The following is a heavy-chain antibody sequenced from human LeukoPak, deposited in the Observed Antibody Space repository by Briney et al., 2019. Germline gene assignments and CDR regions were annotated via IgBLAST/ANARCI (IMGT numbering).Heavy chain of an antibody. CDR3: ASCVLGDGDCYAFDY. D-gene: IGHD2-21*02. CDR2: IIPIFGTA. CDR1: GGTFSSYA. J-gene: IGHJ4*02. Sequence: ASVKVSCKASGGTFSSYAISWVRQAPGQGLEWMGGIIPIFGTANYAQKFQGRVTITADESTSTAYMELSSLRSEDTAVYYCASCVLGDGDCYAFDYWGQGTLVTVSS. V-gene: IGHV1-69*13.